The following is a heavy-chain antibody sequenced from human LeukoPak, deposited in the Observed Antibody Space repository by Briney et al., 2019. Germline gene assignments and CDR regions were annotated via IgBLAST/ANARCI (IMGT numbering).Heavy chain of an antibody. Sequence: SETLSLTCTGSGGSISSYYWSWIRQPPGKGLEWIGYIYYSGSTNYNPSLKSRVTISVDTSKNQFSLKLSSVTAADTAVYYCARSRPPSYYDFWSGYYYYYYGMDVWGQGTTVTVSS. J-gene: IGHJ6*02. CDR2: IYYSGST. V-gene: IGHV4-59*01. CDR3: ARSRPPSYYDFWSGYYYYYYGMDV. CDR1: GGSISSYY. D-gene: IGHD3-3*01.